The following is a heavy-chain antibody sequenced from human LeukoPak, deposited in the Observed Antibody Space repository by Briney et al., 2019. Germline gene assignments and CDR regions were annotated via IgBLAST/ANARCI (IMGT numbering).Heavy chain of an antibody. Sequence: QPGGSLRLSCAASGFTFSSYAMSWARQAPGKGLEWVSAISGSGGSTYYADSVNGRFTISRDNAKNSLYLQMNSLRAEDTAVYYCARVGMREHSGSPIDYWGQGTLVTVSS. V-gene: IGHV3-23*01. CDR1: GFTFSSYA. CDR3: ARVGMREHSGSPIDY. D-gene: IGHD1-26*01. CDR2: ISGSGGST. J-gene: IGHJ4*02.